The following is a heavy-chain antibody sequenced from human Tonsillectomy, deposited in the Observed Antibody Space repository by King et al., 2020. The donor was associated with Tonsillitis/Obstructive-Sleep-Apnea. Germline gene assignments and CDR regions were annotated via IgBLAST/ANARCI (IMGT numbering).Heavy chain of an antibody. CDR3: ARGADGYYDFWSGYFGIYYFDY. V-gene: IGHV3-33*01. D-gene: IGHD3-3*01. J-gene: IGHJ4*02. CDR1: GFTFSSYG. Sequence: VQLVESGGGVVQPGRSLRLSCAASGFTFSSYGMPWVRQAPGKGLEWAACIWYDGSNKYYEDSVKGRFTISRDNYKNTLYLQMNSLRAEETAVYYCARGADGYYDFWSGYFGIYYFDYWGQGTLVTVSS. CDR2: IWYDGSNK.